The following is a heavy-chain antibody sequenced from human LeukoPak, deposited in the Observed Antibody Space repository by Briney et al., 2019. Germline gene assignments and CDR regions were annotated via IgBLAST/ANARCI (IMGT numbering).Heavy chain of an antibody. CDR1: GFTFNNYA. V-gene: IGHV3-23*01. Sequence: PGGSLRLSCAASGFTFNNYAMIGVRQSPGQGLEWVSTISGDAVTSWYADSVKGRFTVSRDNSKNIVFLQMNSLRAEDTAVYYCARGGYSYRIDAFDIWGQGTMVTVSS. D-gene: IGHD5-18*01. J-gene: IGHJ3*02. CDR3: ARGGYSYRIDAFDI. CDR2: ISGDAVTS.